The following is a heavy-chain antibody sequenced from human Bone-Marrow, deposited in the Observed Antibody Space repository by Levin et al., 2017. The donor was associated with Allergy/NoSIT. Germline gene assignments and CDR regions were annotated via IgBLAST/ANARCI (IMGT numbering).Heavy chain of an antibody. CDR2: ISGYNGDT. J-gene: IGHJ6*02. D-gene: IGHD3-3*01. V-gene: IGHV1-18*01. CDR1: GYRLTNYG. Sequence: ASVKVSCKAAGYRLTNYGMSWVRQAPGQGLEWMGWISGYNGDTKYAERFQDRVTMTTDTSTTTVYMELRRLKSDEPAVYYCARERGILRFLEWPLSGMDVWGQGTTVTVSS. CDR3: ARERGILRFLEWPLSGMDV.